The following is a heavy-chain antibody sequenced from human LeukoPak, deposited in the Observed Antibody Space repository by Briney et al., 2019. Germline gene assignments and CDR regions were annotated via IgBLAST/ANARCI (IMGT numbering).Heavy chain of an antibody. CDR3: ARGGPRDYSDY. Sequence: GGSLRLSCAAYGFTLDDYGMSWVRHARGKGMEWVSGIKWNGGSTGYAYSVKGRFTISRDNAKNSLYLPTTGLRAEHSALYYCARGGPRDYSDYWRQGTLVTVSS. CDR1: GFTLDDYG. V-gene: IGHV3-20*04. CDR2: IKWNGGST. J-gene: IGHJ4*02.